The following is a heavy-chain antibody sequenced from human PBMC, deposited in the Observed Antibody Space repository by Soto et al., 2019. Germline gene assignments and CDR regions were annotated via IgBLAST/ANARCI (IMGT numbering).Heavy chain of an antibody. D-gene: IGHD3-9*01. J-gene: IGHJ4*02. V-gene: IGHV3-23*01. CDR1: GFTFSSYA. CDR3: AKSYIKYFDWLALDY. CDR2: ISGSGGST. Sequence: GGSLRLSCAASGFTFSSYAMSWVRQAPGKGLEWVSAISGSGGSTYYADSAKGRFTISRDNSKNTLYLQMNSLRAEDTAVYYCAKSYIKYFDWLALDYWGQGTLVTVSS.